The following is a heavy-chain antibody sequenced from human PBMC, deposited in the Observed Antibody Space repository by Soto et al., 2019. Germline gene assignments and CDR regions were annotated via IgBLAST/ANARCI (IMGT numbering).Heavy chain of an antibody. V-gene: IGHV3-23*01. CDR1: GFTFTSYS. J-gene: IGHJ6*02. D-gene: IGHD3-10*02. Sequence: EVQLLESGGGLVQPGGSLRLSCAASGFTFTSYSMNWVRQASGKGVEWVSGISGSGGSTNNADSGKGRFTISRDNYKNTMYMQMNSMRAEDNAVYYCAKDRNTNMLSASYYYYGMDVWGQGTTVTVSS. CDR3: AKDRNTNMLSASYYYYGMDV. CDR2: ISGSGGST.